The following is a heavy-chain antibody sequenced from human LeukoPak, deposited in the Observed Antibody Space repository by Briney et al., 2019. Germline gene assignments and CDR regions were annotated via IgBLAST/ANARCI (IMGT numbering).Heavy chain of an antibody. CDR3: ASDLLGLGPDAFDI. CDR1: GFTFSSYE. V-gene: IGHV3-48*03. CDR2: ISSSGSTI. J-gene: IGHJ3*02. D-gene: IGHD2-8*02. Sequence: GGSLRLSCAASGFTFSSYEMNWVRQAPGKGLEWVSYISSSGSTIYYADSVKGRFTISRDNAKNSLYLQMNSLRAEDTAVYYCASDLLGLGPDAFDIWGQGTMVTVSS.